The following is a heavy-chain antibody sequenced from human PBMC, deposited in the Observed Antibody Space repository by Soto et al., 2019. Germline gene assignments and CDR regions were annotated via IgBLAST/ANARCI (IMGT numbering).Heavy chain of an antibody. Sequence: PVGSLRLSWAASGLIGTSTYMNWVRQATGKGLEWVAVISNDGDTHYADSVRGRFSLSRDISTNTLHLQMSSLRVEDTAVYYCAREDRYCRGSSCSITGDAFDIWGQGTMVTVSS. D-gene: IGHD2-15*01. CDR1: GLIGTSTY. V-gene: IGHV3-66*01. J-gene: IGHJ3*02. CDR3: AREDRYCRGSSCSITGDAFDI. CDR2: ISNDGDT.